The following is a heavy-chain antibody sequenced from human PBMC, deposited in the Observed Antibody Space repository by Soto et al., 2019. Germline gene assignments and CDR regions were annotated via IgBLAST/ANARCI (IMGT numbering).Heavy chain of an antibody. Sequence: QVQLVESGGGVVQPGRSLKLSCAASGFTFSNYAIHWVRQAPGKGLEWVPVIASDGKDKRYADSVKGRFTISRDNSKNTVYLQMNSLRGEDTAVYYCAKDGAIAAADYFFDYWGQGSLVTVSS. CDR2: IASDGKDK. D-gene: IGHD6-13*01. CDR3: AKDGAIAAADYFFDY. V-gene: IGHV3-30*18. CDR1: GFTFSNYA. J-gene: IGHJ4*02.